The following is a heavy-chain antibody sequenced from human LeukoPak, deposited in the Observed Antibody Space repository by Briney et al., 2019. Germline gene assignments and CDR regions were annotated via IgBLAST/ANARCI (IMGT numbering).Heavy chain of an antibody. CDR2: IYYSGST. V-gene: IGHV4-61*01. Sequence: PSETLSLTCTVSGGSISRGSYYWNWIRQPPGKGLEWIGYIYYSGSTNYNPSLKSRVTISVDTSKNQFSLKLSSVTAADTAVYYCARGERWLQLFDYWGQGTLVTVSS. CDR1: GGSISRGSYY. CDR3: ARGERWLQLFDY. J-gene: IGHJ4*02. D-gene: IGHD5-24*01.